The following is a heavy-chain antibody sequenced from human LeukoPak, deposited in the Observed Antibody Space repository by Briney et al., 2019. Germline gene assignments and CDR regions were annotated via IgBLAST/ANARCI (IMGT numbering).Heavy chain of an antibody. Sequence: ASVKVSCKASGGTFSSYAISWVRQAPGQRLEWMGWINAGNGNTKYSQKFQGRVTITRDTSASTAYMELSSLRSEDTAVYYCARDGYYSLLDYWGQGTLVTVSS. CDR2: INAGNGNT. D-gene: IGHD3-22*01. J-gene: IGHJ4*02. V-gene: IGHV1-3*01. CDR3: ARDGYYSLLDY. CDR1: GGTFSSYA.